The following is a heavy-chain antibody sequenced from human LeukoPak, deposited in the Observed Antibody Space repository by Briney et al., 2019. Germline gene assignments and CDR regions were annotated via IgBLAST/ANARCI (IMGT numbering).Heavy chain of an antibody. D-gene: IGHD6-19*01. CDR3: TRAVAGHPD. Sequence: PSETLSLTCGVSGVPFSNHYWSWVRQSPTQGLEWIGEINHSGYTNYNPSLKSRVTMSIDTSKNQFSLKLTSVTAADAGVYYCTRAVAGHPDWGQGTLVTVSS. CDR2: INHSGYT. CDR1: GVPFSNHY. J-gene: IGHJ4*02. V-gene: IGHV4-34*01.